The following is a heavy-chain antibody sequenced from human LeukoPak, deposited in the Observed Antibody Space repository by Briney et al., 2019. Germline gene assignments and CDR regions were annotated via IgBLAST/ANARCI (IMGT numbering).Heavy chain of an antibody. Sequence: SQTLSLTCTVSGGSISSGGYYWSWIRQHPGKGLEWIGYIYYSGSTYYNPSLKSRVTISVDTSKNQFSLKLSSVTAADTAVYYCARSRSGYSLCPLDYWGQGTLVTVSS. CDR1: GGSISSGGYY. CDR3: ARSRSGYSLCPLDY. V-gene: IGHV4-31*03. CDR2: IYYSGST. D-gene: IGHD3-22*01. J-gene: IGHJ4*02.